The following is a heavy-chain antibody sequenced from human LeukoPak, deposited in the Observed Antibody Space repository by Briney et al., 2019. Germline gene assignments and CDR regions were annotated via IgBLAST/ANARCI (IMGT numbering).Heavy chain of an antibody. J-gene: IGHJ3*02. Sequence: PGGSLRLSCAASGFTVSNNYMSGVRQTPGKGLEWVSISYSDSNTNYAASVKGRFTISRDTSQNTLSLQMNSLRAEDTAVYYCVRKNRDFNAAFDIWGQGTVVTVSS. D-gene: IGHD1-14*01. CDR3: VRKNRDFNAAFDI. CDR2: SYSDSNT. V-gene: IGHV3-53*01. CDR1: GFTVSNNY.